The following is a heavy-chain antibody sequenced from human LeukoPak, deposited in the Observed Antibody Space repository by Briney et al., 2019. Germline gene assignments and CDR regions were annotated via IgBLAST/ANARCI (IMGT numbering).Heavy chain of an antibody. CDR2: IKQDGSEK. CDR1: GFTFSSYW. D-gene: IGHD3-10*01. Sequence: GGSLRLSCAASGFTFSSYWMSWVRQAPGKGLEWVANIKQDGSEKYYVDSVKGRFTISRDNAKNSLYLQVNSLRAEDTPVYYCARGDPGQRKYYSNWFDPWGQGTLVTVSS. CDR3: ARGDPGQRKYYSNWFDP. J-gene: IGHJ5*02. V-gene: IGHV3-7*03.